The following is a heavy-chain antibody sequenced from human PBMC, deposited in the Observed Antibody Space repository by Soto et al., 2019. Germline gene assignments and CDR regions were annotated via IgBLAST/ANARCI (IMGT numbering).Heavy chain of an antibody. Sequence: QVQLQESGPGLVKPSQTLSLTCTVSGGSISSGGYYWSWIRQHPGKGLEWIGYIYNSGSPYYNPSLKSRVTTSADTSKNQFYLKLSSGTAAHTAVYYCARDPAPWGQGTLVTVSS. J-gene: IGHJ5*02. CDR2: IYNSGSP. CDR1: GGSISSGGYY. V-gene: IGHV4-31*03. CDR3: ARDPAP.